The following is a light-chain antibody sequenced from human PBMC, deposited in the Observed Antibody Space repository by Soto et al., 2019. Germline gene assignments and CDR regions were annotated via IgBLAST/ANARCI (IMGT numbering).Light chain of an antibody. CDR3: QQYLGG. J-gene: IGKJ1*01. CDR1: QSISSW. CDR2: KAS. Sequence: DIQMTQSPSTLSASVGDRVTITCRASQSISSWLAWYQQKPGKAPKLLIYKASSLESGVPSRFSGSGSGTEFTLTISSLQPDDFATYYCQQYLGGFGQGTKVEIK. V-gene: IGKV1-5*03.